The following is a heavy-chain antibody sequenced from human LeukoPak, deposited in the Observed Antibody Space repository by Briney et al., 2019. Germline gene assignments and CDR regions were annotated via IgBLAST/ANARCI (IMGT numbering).Heavy chain of an antibody. V-gene: IGHV4-4*07. J-gene: IGHJ2*01. D-gene: IGHD4-23*01. CDR2: IHTSGST. Sequence: SETLSLTCTVSGGSISSYFWSWIRQPAGKGLEWIGRIHTSGSTNYNSSLKTRVAMSLDTSKNQSSLNLTSVTAADTAVYYCARETRESRYFDLWGRGTPVTASS. CDR1: GGSISSYF. CDR3: ARETRESRYFDL.